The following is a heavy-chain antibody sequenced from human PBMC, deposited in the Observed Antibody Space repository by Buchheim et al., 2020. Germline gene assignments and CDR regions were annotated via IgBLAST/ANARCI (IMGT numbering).Heavy chain of an antibody. CDR2: ISSDTSTI. Sequence: EVQLVESGGGLVQPGGSLRLSCAASGFTFSSYSMNWVRQAPGKGLEWVSYISSDTSTIYYADSVKGRFTISRANAKNSLYLQMSSLRAEDTAVYYCARGYSDSNYGYYYYGMDVWGQGAT. CDR1: GFTFSSYS. V-gene: IGHV3-48*01. J-gene: IGHJ6*02. CDR3: ARGYSDSNYGYYYYGMDV. D-gene: IGHD4-11*01.